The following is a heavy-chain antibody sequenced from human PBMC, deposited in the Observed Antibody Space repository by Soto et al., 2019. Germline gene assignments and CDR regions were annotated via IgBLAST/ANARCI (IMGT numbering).Heavy chain of an antibody. CDR2: IIPIFGTA. CDR3: AIDYPRAGTTYYYYYGMDV. CDR1: GGTFSSYA. D-gene: IGHD1-1*01. V-gene: IGHV1-69*12. Sequence: QVQLVQSGAEVKKPGSSVKVSCKASGGTFSSYAISWVRQAPGQGLEWMGGIIPIFGTANYAQKFQGRVTITAIESTSTHYMEVSSRRSEDTAVYYCAIDYPRAGTTYYYYYGMDVCGQGTTVTVSS. J-gene: IGHJ6*02.